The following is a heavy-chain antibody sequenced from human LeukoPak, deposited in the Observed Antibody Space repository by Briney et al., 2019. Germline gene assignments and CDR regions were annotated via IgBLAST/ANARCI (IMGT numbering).Heavy chain of an antibody. CDR1: GGSISSYY. V-gene: IGHV4-4*07. D-gene: IGHD4-17*01. J-gene: IGHJ5*02. CDR2: IYTSGST. CDR3: ARDRDYGDPGWFDP. Sequence: SETLSLTCTVSGGSISSYYWNWIRQPAGKGLEWIGRIYTSGSTNYNPSLESRVTMSVDTSKNQFSLKLSSVTAADTAVYYCARDRDYGDPGWFDPWGQGTLVTVSS.